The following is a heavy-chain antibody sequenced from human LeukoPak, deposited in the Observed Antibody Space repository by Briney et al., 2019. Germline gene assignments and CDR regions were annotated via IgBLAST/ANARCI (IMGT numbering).Heavy chain of an antibody. CDR2: IYHSGST. CDR3: ARVPGGQTEENYFDY. J-gene: IGHJ4*02. Sequence: PSETLSLTCTVSGYSISSGYYWGWIRQPPGKGLEWIGSIYHSGSTYYNPSLKSRVTISVDTSKNQFSLKLSSVTAADTAVYYCARVPGGQTEENYFDYWGQGTLVTVSS. V-gene: IGHV4-38-2*02. CDR1: GYSISSGYY. D-gene: IGHD2-15*01.